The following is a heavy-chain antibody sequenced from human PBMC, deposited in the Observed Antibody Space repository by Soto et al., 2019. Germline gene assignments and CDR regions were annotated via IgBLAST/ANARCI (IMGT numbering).Heavy chain of an antibody. CDR1: GFTFDDYG. CDR3: ARAYGSGSYSYYYYMDV. D-gene: IGHD3-10*01. CDR2: INWNGGST. Sequence: VQLVESGGGVVRPGGSLRLSCAASGFTFDDYGMSWVRQAPGKGLEWVSGINWNGGSTGYADSVKGRFTISRDNAKNSLYLQMNSLRAEDTALYHCARAYGSGSYSYYYYMDVWGKGTTDTVSS. J-gene: IGHJ6*03. V-gene: IGHV3-20*01.